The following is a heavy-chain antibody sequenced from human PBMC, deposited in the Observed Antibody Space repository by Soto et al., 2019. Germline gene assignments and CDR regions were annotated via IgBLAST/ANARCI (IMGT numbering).Heavy chain of an antibody. CDR2: INSDRSST. CDR1: GFTFSSYW. D-gene: IGHD2-21*01. J-gene: IGHJ4*02. CDR3: VRTTVVVASDTWEDF. Sequence: EVQLVESGGGLVQPGGSLRLSCAASGFTFSSYWMHWVRQAPCKGLVWVSRINSDRSSTSYADSVKGRVTISRDNAKNTLYMLMNSVRAEYSAVNYCVRTTVVVASDTWEDFWGQGTLVTVSS. V-gene: IGHV3-74*01.